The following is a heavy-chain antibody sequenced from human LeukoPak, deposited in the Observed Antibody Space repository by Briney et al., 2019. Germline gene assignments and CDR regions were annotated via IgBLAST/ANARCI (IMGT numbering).Heavy chain of an antibody. V-gene: IGHV3-66*01. CDR2: LYSGGSI. J-gene: IGHJ4*02. D-gene: IGHD1-14*01. CDR1: GFTFRSYT. Sequence: HSGGSLRLSCAASGFTFRSYTMNWVRQAPGKGLEWVSVLYSGGSIFYADSVKGRFTISRDNSKNTLYLQMNSLRVEDTAVYYCATDLGRFDCWGQGTLVTVSS. CDR3: ATDLGRFDC.